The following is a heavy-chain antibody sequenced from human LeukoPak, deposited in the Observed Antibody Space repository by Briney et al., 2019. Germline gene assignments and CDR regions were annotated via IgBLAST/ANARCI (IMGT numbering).Heavy chain of an antibody. CDR2: FDPEDGET. Sequence: AAVKVSCKVSGYTLTELSMHWVRQAPGKGLEWMGGFDPEDGETIYAQKFQGGVTMTEDTSTDTAYMELSSLRSEDTAVYYCATARITYYGSGSYSHFDYWGQGTLVTVSS. J-gene: IGHJ4*02. V-gene: IGHV1-24*01. D-gene: IGHD3-10*01. CDR3: ATARITYYGSGSYSHFDY. CDR1: GYTLTELS.